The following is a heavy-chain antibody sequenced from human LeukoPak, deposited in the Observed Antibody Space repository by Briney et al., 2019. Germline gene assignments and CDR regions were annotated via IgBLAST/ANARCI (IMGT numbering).Heavy chain of an antibody. V-gene: IGHV3-30*02. J-gene: IGHJ4*02. CDR3: AKDLLRLLYDSSEYHDY. CDR1: GFTFRNYG. Sequence: GGSLRLSCAASGFTFRNYGMHWVRQAPGKGLEWVAFIRYDETNKYYADSVKGRFTISRDNSKNSLYLQMNSLRADDTAVYYCAKDLLRLLYDSSEYHDYWGQGTLVIVSS. D-gene: IGHD3-22*01. CDR2: IRYDETNK.